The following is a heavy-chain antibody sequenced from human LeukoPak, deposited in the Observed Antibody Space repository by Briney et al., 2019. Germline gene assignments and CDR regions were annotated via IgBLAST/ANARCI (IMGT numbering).Heavy chain of an antibody. J-gene: IGHJ4*02. D-gene: IGHD6-19*01. Sequence: GGSLRLSCAASGFSFSIYWMSWVRQAPGKGLEWVANIKQDGSEKYYVDSVKGRFTISRDNAKNSLYLQMNSLRAEDTAVYYCVRGGGWYADYWGQGTLVTVSS. V-gene: IGHV3-7*04. CDR3: VRGGGWYADY. CDR1: GFSFSIYW. CDR2: IKQDGSEK.